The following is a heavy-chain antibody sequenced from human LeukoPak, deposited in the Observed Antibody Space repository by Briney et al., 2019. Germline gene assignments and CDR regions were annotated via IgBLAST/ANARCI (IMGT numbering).Heavy chain of an antibody. Sequence: GGSLRLSCTASGFTFSIYAMSWVRQAPGKGLEWVSAISARCGTTYYADSVKGRFTISRDNSKNTLYLQTSSLRAEDTAVYYCAKEPREYCSSTSCPNWIDAWGQGTLVTVSS. D-gene: IGHD2-2*01. CDR1: GFTFSIYA. CDR2: ISARCGTT. V-gene: IGHV3-23*01. J-gene: IGHJ5*02. CDR3: AKEPREYCSSTSCPNWIDA.